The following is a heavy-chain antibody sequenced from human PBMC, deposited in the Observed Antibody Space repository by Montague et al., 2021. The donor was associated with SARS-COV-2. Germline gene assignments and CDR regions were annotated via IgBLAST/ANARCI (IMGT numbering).Heavy chain of an antibody. V-gene: IGHV4-39*07. CDR2: IYYSGST. CDR1: GGSISSSSYY. CDR3: ARRVSWVTMIVVVAYFDY. Sequence: SETLSLTCTVSGGSISSSSYYWGWIRQPPGKGLEWIGSIYYSGSTYYNPSLRSRVTISVDKSKSQFSLKLSSVTAADTAVYYCARRVSWVTMIVVVAYFDYWGQGTLVTVSS. D-gene: IGHD3-22*01. J-gene: IGHJ4*02.